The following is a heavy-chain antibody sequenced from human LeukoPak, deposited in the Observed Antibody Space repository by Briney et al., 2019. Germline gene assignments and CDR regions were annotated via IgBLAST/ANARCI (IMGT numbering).Heavy chain of an antibody. CDR3: ARDGNYYDSSGYVDY. V-gene: IGHV4-38-2*02. J-gene: IGHJ4*02. CDR2: IYHSGST. CDR1: GYSISSGYY. Sequence: KTSETLSLTRTVSGYSISSGYYWGWIRQPPGKGLEWIGSIYHSGSTYYNPSLKSRVTISVDTSKNQFSLKLSSVTAADTAVYYCARDGNYYDSSGYVDYWGQGTLVTVSS. D-gene: IGHD3-22*01.